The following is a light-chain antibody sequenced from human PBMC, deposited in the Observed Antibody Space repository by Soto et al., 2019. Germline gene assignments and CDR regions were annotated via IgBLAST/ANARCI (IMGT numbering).Light chain of an antibody. CDR3: MQATHFPRT. V-gene: IGKV2-24*01. CDR1: QSLAHSDGNTY. J-gene: IGKJ1*01. CDR2: KVS. Sequence: DVVMTQTPLSSPVTLGQPASLSCSASQSLAHSDGNTYVSWLQQRPGQPPRLLIYKVSNRLSGVPDRFSGSGAETDFTLKISRVEAEDVGLYYCMQATHFPRTFGQGTRWIS.